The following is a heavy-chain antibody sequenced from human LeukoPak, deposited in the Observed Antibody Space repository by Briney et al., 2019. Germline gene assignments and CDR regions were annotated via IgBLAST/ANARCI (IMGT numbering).Heavy chain of an antibody. Sequence: ASVKVSCKASGYTFTDYFMHWVRQAPGQGLEWVGWINPNNGGTNYAQKFQGRVTMTSDTSISTAYMELTRLRSDDTAVYYCARDAHSGYHYHDWFDTWGQGTLVTVSS. J-gene: IGHJ5*02. CDR3: ARDAHSGYHYHDWFDT. CDR1: GYTFTDYF. V-gene: IGHV1-2*02. D-gene: IGHD5-12*01. CDR2: INPNNGGT.